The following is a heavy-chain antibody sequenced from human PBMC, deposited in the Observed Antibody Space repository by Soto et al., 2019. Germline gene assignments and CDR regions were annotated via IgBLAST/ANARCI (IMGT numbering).Heavy chain of an antibody. Sequence: EVQLVESGGGLVHLGGSRRLSCAASGFTFSSYWMTWVRQAPGKGLEWVANIKHDGSEKYYVDPVKGRITISRDNARNSVFLEMKSLRAEDTAVYSCVRDRSGSYLEGFDYWGQGTLVTVSS. CDR1: GFTFSSYW. D-gene: IGHD1-26*01. J-gene: IGHJ4*02. V-gene: IGHV3-7*01. CDR3: VRDRSGSYLEGFDY. CDR2: IKHDGSEK.